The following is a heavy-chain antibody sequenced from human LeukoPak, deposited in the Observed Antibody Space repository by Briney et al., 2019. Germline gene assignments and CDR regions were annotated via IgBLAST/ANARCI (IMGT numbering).Heavy chain of an antibody. J-gene: IGHJ6*03. Sequence: SETLSLTCAVSGYSISSGYYWGWIRQPPGKGLEWIGRIYTSGSTNYNPSLKSRVTISVDTSKNQFSLKLSSVTAADTAVYYCARDGHDYSNPHPNYYYYMDVWGKGTTVTVSS. CDR1: GYSISSGYY. CDR2: IYTSGST. V-gene: IGHV4-38-2*02. D-gene: IGHD4-11*01. CDR3: ARDGHDYSNPHPNYYYYMDV.